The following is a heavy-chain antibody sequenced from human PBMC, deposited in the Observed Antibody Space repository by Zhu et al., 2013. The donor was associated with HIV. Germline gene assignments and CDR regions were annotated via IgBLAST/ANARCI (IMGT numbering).Heavy chain of an antibody. D-gene: IGHD6-13*01. CDR2: IVVGSGNT. CDR1: GFTFTSSA. J-gene: IGHJ4*02. Sequence: QLVQSGPEVKKPGTSVKVSCKASGFTFTSSAVQWVRQARGQRLEWIGWIVVGSGNTNYAQKFQERVTITRDMSTSTAYMELSSLRSEDTAVYYCAAERGIAAAGSADYWAREPWSPSPQ. V-gene: IGHV1-58*01. CDR3: AAERGIAAAGSADY.